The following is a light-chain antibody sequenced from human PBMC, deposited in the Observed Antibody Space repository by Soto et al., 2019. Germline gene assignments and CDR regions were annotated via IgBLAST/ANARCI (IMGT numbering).Light chain of an antibody. V-gene: IGKV1-9*01. Sequence: DIQLTQSPSFLSASVGDRVTITCRPSQGLSGDLAWYHQKPGKAPKLLIYAASTLQSRVPSRFSGIGSGTEFTLTISSLQPEDFATYYCQQLNSYPITFGQGTRLEIK. CDR2: AAS. CDR1: QGLSGD. CDR3: QQLNSYPIT. J-gene: IGKJ5*01.